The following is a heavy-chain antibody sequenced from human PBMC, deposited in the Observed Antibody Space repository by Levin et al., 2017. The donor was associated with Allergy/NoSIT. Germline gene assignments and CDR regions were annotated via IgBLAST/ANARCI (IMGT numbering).Heavy chain of an antibody. Sequence: SGGSLRLSCEAFGFTFSGDWMSWVRQAPGKGLEWVATIKGDGSEKYYVDSVKGRFTISRDNAKNSLYLQMNSLRAEDTAVYHCARAVTWGQGTQVIVSS. CDR3: ARAVT. V-gene: IGHV3-7*04. CDR2: IKGDGSEK. J-gene: IGHJ5*02. CDR1: GFTFSGDW. D-gene: IGHD4-23*01.